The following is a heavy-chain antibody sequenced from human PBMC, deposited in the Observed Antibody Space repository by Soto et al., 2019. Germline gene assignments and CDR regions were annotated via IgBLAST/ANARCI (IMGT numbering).Heavy chain of an antibody. CDR3: AIYGGNSVYFDY. Sequence: GGSVKVSCKASGYTFTSHYMHWVRQAPGQGREWMGIINPSGGSTSYAQKFQGRFTISRDNSKNTLYLQMSSLRADDTAVYYCAIYGGNSVYFDYWGQGTLVTVSS. CDR1: GYTFTSHY. D-gene: IGHD4-17*01. CDR2: INPSGGST. V-gene: IGHV1-46*01. J-gene: IGHJ4*02.